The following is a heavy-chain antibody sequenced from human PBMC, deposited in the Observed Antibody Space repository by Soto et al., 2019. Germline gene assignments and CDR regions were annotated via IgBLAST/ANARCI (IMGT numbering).Heavy chain of an antibody. J-gene: IGHJ4*02. V-gene: IGHV4-34*01. CDR3: ARGWEYCSSKSRRQGYYFDY. Sequence: TSETLSLTCAVYGGSFSGYYWSWIRQPPGKGLEWIGEINHSGSTNYNPSLKSRVTISVDTSKNQFTLKLSYVTAADTAVYYCARGWEYCSSKSRRQGYYFDYWGQGNLVTVSS. CDR2: INHSGST. D-gene: IGHD2-2*01. CDR1: GGSFSGYY.